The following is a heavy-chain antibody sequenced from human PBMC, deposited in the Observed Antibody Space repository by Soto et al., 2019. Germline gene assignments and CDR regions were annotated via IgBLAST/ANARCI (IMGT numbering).Heavy chain of an antibody. J-gene: IGHJ4*02. D-gene: IGHD1-7*01. Sequence: ASVKVSCKASGYTFTSYGISWVRQAPGQGLEWMGWISAYNGNTNYAQKLQGRVTMTTDTSTSTAYMELRSLRSDDTAVYYCARDGNLVLLELPTDYWGQGTLVTVSS. V-gene: IGHV1-18*04. CDR1: GYTFTSYG. CDR2: ISAYNGNT. CDR3: ARDGNLVLLELPTDY.